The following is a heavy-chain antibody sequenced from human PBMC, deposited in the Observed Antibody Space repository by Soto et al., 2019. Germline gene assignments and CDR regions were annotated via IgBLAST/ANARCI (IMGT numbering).Heavy chain of an antibody. CDR1: GGTFSSHG. V-gene: IGHV1-69*06. CDR3: AGERSSQYFDF. D-gene: IGHD1-26*01. CDR2: IIPTFGTP. J-gene: IGHJ4*01. Sequence: QVQLVQSGTVVQRRGSSVKVSCQASGGTFSSHGMAWGRQAPGQGLEWMGGIIPTFGTPTYAPKFQGRVTITADKSTNTAYMELNSLRSEYTGVYYGAGERSSQYFDFWGQGTLITVSS.